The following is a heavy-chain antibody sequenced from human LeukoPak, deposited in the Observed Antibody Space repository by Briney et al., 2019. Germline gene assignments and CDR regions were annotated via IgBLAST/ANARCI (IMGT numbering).Heavy chain of an antibody. V-gene: IGHV3-33*01. CDR1: GFTFSSYA. CDR2: IWYDGSNK. CDR3: ARAGTAMVRPNYYHYSGMDV. J-gene: IGHJ6*02. Sequence: GGSLRLSCAASGFTFSSYAMHWVRQAPGKGLEWLAVIWYDGSNKYYADSVKGRFTISRDNSKNSLYLQMNSLRAEDTAVYYCARAGTAMVRPNYYHYSGMDVWGQGTTVTVSS. D-gene: IGHD5-18*01.